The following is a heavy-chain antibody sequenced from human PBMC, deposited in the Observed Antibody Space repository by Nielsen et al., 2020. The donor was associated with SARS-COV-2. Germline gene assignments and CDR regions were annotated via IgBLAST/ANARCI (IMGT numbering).Heavy chain of an antibody. Sequence: GGSLRLSCAASGSTFSSYSMNWVRQAPGKGLEWVSSISSSSSYIYYADSVKGRFTISRDNAKNSLYLQMNSLRAEGTAVYYCATDSSGDAFDIWGQGTMVTVSS. D-gene: IGHD3-22*01. CDR2: ISSSSSYI. CDR3: ATDSSGDAFDI. J-gene: IGHJ3*02. CDR1: GSTFSSYS. V-gene: IGHV3-21*01.